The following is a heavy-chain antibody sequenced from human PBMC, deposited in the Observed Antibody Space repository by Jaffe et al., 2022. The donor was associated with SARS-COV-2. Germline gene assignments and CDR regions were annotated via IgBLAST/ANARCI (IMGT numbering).Heavy chain of an antibody. Sequence: QVQLVESGGGVIQPGRSLRLSCAASGFTFRNYALHWVRQAPGKGLEWVALISYDGGYKSYADSVKGRFAISRDNSKTTLYLQMSSLRAEDTAVYYCAKDHSYYDGSLYLPFQQDFYYGLDVWGQGTTVTVSS. V-gene: IGHV3-30*18. D-gene: IGHD3-22*01. CDR3: AKDHSYYDGSLYLPFQQDFYYGLDV. CDR2: ISYDGGYK. CDR1: GFTFRNYA. J-gene: IGHJ6*02.